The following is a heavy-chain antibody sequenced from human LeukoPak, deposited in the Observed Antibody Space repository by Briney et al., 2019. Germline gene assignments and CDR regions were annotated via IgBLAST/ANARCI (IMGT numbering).Heavy chain of an antibody. CDR2: IYYSGST. Sequence: PSETLSLTCTVSGGSISSSSYYWGWIRQPPGKGLEWIGSIYYSGSTYYNPSLKSRVTISVDTSKNQFSLKLSSVTAADTAVYYCASLNYGSGRGLDYWGQGTLVTVSS. V-gene: IGHV4-39*07. D-gene: IGHD3-10*01. J-gene: IGHJ4*02. CDR1: GGSISSSSYY. CDR3: ASLNYGSGRGLDY.